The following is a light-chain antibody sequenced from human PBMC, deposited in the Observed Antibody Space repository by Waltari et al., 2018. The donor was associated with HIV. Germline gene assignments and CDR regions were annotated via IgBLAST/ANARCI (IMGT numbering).Light chain of an antibody. CDR1: RSNIGDKY. CDR2: RNS. V-gene: IGLV1-47*01. J-gene: IGLJ3*02. CDR3: AAWDDSLSGWV. Sequence: QSALTQPPSTSGTPGQTVTIPCSGSRSNIGDKYVTWYQQLPGTATKLRIYRNSQRPSGVRDRFSGSKSGTSASLAINDLRSEDEAEYHCAAWDDSLSGWVFGGGTNLTVL.